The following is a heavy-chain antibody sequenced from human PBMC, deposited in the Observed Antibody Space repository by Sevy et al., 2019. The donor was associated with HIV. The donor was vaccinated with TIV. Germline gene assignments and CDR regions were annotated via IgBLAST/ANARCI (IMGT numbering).Heavy chain of an antibody. V-gene: IGHV3-23*01. D-gene: IGHD2-21*02. CDR2: ISGSGGST. J-gene: IGHJ4*02. CDR3: ARVVVTATYYFDY. Sequence: GGSLRLSCAASGFTFSSYAMTWVRQAPGKGLEWVSAISGSGGSTYFADSVEGRFTISIDNSENTLYLQVNSLRAEDTAVYYCARVVVTATYYFDYWGQGTLVTVSS. CDR1: GFTFSSYA.